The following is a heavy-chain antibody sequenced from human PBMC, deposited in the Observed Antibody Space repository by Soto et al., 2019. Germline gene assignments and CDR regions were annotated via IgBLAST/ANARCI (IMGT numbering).Heavy chain of an antibody. V-gene: IGHV3-33*01. CDR2: IWYDGSNK. J-gene: IGHJ6*02. D-gene: IGHD5-12*01. Sequence: SLRLSCAASGFTFSGYGMHWVRQAPGKGLEWVAVIWYDGSNKYYADSVKGRFTISRDNSKNTLYLQMNSLRAEDTAVYYCARDRSDYSDGMDVWGQGTTVTVSS. CDR3: ARDRSDYSDGMDV. CDR1: GFTFSGYG.